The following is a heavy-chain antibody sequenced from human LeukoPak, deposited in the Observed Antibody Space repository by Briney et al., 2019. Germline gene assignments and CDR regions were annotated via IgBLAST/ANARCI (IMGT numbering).Heavy chain of an antibody. CDR1: GFTFSTYG. Sequence: GGSLRLSCAASGFTFSTYGMHWVRQAPGKGLEWVSFIRYDGNNKYYGDSVKGRFTISRDNAKNSLYLQMNSLRAEDTALYYCARDQVARIAAAAPFDYWGQGTLVTVSS. V-gene: IGHV3-30*02. CDR2: IRYDGNNK. CDR3: ARDQVARIAAAAPFDY. J-gene: IGHJ4*02. D-gene: IGHD6-13*01.